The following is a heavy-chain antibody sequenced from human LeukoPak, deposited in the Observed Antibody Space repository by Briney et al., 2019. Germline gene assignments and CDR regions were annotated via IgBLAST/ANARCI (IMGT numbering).Heavy chain of an antibody. CDR2: IYTSGST. CDR3: ARAPGWYSSSWFDY. J-gene: IGHJ4*02. CDR1: GGSISSYY. V-gene: IGHV4-4*07. Sequence: SETLSLTCTVSGGSISSYYWSWIRQPAGKGLEWIRRIYTSGSTNYNPSLKSRVTMSVDTSKNQFSLKLSSVTAADTAVYYCARAPGWYSSSWFDYWGQGTLVTVSS. D-gene: IGHD6-13*01.